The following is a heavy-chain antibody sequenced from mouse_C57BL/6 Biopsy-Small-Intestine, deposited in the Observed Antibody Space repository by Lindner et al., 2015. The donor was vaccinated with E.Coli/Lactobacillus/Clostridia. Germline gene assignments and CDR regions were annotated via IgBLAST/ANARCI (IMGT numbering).Heavy chain of an antibody. Sequence: VQLQESGPGMVKPAQSLPLTCTVTGYSITSGYDWHWIRHFPGNKLEWMGYISYSGTTNYNPSLKSRISITHDTSKNHFFLKLNSVTTEDTATYYCARDSLLLRSPFAYWGQGTLVTVSA. CDR2: ISYSGTT. V-gene: IGHV3-1*01. CDR3: ARDSLLLRSPFAY. CDR1: GYSITSGYD. J-gene: IGHJ3*01. D-gene: IGHD1-1*01.